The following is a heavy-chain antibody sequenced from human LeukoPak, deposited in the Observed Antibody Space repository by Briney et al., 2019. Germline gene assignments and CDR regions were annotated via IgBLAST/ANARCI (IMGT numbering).Heavy chain of an antibody. J-gene: IGHJ4*02. CDR3: ARDSDDRSWNGLFDY. CDR1: GFTFRNYG. Sequence: GGSLRLSCAASGFTFRNYGMSWVRQAPGKGLEWVSYISSSSDKIYYADSVKGRFTISRDNAKNSLYLQMNSLRAEDTAVYYCARDSDDRSWNGLFDYWGQGTLVTVSS. CDR2: ISSSSDKI. V-gene: IGHV3-48*04. D-gene: IGHD6-13*01.